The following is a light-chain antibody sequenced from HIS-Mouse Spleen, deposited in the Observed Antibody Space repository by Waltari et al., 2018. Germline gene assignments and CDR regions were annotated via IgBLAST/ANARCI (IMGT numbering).Light chain of an antibody. CDR1: SPNTGSTT. CDR3: AAWDDSLNGVV. J-gene: IGLJ2*01. Sequence: QSVLTQPPSASGTPGQRVTISCSGRSPNTGSTTLNWYQQLPGTAPKLLIYSNNQRPSGVPDRFSGSKSGTSASLAISGLQSEDEADYYCAAWDDSLNGVVFGGGTKLTVL. V-gene: IGLV1-44*01. CDR2: SNN.